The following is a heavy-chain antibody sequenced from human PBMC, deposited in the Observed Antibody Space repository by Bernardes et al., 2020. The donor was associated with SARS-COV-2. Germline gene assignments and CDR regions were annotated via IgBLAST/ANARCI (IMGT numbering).Heavy chain of an antibody. D-gene: IGHD3-16*01. V-gene: IGHV3-53*01. CDR3: ARDVSWGLDY. Sequence: GGSLRLSRAASGLTVKSNFMTWVRQAPGKGLEWVSVIYSTGNTYYADSVMGRFTISRDDSRNTLYLQMNSLRAEDTAVYFCARDVSWGLDYWGQGTLVTVSS. J-gene: IGHJ4*02. CDR2: IYSTGNT. CDR1: GLTVKSNF.